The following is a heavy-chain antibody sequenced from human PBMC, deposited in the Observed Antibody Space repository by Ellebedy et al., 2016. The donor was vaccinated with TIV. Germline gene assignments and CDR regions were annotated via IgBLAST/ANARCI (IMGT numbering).Heavy chain of an antibody. Sequence: GESLKISXAASGFTFSSYAMSWVRQAPGKGLEWVSDISGSGGSTYYADSVKGRFTISRDNSKNTLYLQMNSLRAEDTAVYYCARILGATYAFDIWGQGTMVTVSS. J-gene: IGHJ3*02. D-gene: IGHD1-26*01. V-gene: IGHV3-23*01. CDR2: ISGSGGST. CDR3: ARILGATYAFDI. CDR1: GFTFSSYA.